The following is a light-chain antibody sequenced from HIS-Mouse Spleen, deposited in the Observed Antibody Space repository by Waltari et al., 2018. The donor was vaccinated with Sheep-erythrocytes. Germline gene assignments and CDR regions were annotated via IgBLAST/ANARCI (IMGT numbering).Light chain of an antibody. CDR1: QTVSSY. CDR2: DAS. CDR3: QQRSNWYT. V-gene: IGKV3-11*01. Sequence: EIVLPQSPPTLSLSPGERATLPCRASQTVSSYLAWYQQKPGQAPRLLLYDASNRATGIPARFSGRGSGPDFTLTISSLEPEDFAVYYCQQRSNWYTFGQGTKLEIK. J-gene: IGKJ2*01.